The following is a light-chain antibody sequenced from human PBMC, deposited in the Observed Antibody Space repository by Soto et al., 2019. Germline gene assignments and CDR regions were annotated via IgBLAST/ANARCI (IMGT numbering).Light chain of an antibody. CDR2: AAS. Sequence: DFQMTQSPSSLSASIGDRVTMTCRASQDISDFLAWFQQKPGKAPKSLIYAASTLQSGVPSRFSGSGSGTDFTLTIISLQPEDFATYYCQQYNSYSFGQGTKVEIK. J-gene: IGKJ1*01. CDR3: QQYNSYS. CDR1: QDISDF. V-gene: IGKV1-16*01.